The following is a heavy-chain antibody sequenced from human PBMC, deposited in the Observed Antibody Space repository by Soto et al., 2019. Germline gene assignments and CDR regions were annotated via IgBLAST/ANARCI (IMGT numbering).Heavy chain of an antibody. D-gene: IGHD1-7*01. CDR2: ISYSGST. V-gene: IGHV4-30-4*01. CDR3: ATMGTSATGLYSFDY. Sequence: QVQLQESGPGLVKPSQTLSLTCTVSGGSISSGNYYWSWIRQPPGKGLEWIGFISYSGSTYYNASLKSQVTISVDTSKNQFSLNLNSVTAADTAVYYCATMGTSATGLYSFDYWGQGTLVTVSS. J-gene: IGHJ4*02. CDR1: GGSISSGNYY.